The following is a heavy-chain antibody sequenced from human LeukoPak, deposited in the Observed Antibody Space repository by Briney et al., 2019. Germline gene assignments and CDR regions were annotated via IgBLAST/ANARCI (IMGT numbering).Heavy chain of an antibody. D-gene: IGHD6-13*01. Sequence: WASVKVSCKASGYTFTGYYMHWVRQAPGQGLEWMGWINPNSGGTNYAQKFQGRVTMTRDTSISTACMELSRLRSDDTAVYYCARAPRAAAPYYFDYWGQGTLVTVSS. CDR2: INPNSGGT. CDR3: ARAPRAAAPYYFDY. CDR1: GYTFTGYY. V-gene: IGHV1-2*02. J-gene: IGHJ4*02.